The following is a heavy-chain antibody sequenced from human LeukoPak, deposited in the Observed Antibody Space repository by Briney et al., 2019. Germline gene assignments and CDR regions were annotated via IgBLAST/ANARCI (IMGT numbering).Heavy chain of an antibody. J-gene: IGHJ4*02. CDR3: ASTLAYCGGDCFYYFDY. V-gene: IGHV4-59*01. CDR2: IHYSGST. Sequence: SETLSLTCTVSGGSISNYYWSWIRQPPGKGLEWIGYIHYSGSTNYNPSLKSRVTISVDTSKNQFSLKLSSVTAADTAVYYCASTLAYCGGDCFYYFDYWGQGTLVTVSS. D-gene: IGHD2-21*02. CDR1: GGSISNYY.